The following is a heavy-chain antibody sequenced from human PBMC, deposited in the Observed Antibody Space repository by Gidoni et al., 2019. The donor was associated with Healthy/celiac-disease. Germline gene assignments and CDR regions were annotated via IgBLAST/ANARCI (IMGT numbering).Heavy chain of an antibody. J-gene: IGHJ4*02. D-gene: IGHD3-22*01. CDR3: VRVIAPVYFDY. V-gene: IGHV3-64D*06. CDR2: ISSSGAST. CDR1: GFMFSYYA. Sequence: EVQLVESGGGLVQPGGSRRLSCSASGFMFSYYAMHWVRQAPGKGLEYVSAISSSGASTYYADSVKGRFTISRDNSKNTLYLQMSSLRAEDTAMYFCVRVIAPVYFDYWGQGTLVTVSS.